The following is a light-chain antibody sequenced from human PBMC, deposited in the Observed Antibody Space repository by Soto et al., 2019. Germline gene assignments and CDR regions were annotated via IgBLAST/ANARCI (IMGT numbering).Light chain of an antibody. Sequence: QSALTQPRSVSGSPGQSVTISCTGTSSDVGGYNFVSWYQQHPGKAPKLMIYDVTKRPSGVPDRFSGSKSGNTASLTISGRQAEDEAEYYFCSYAGSYTYVVFGGGTKVPVL. V-gene: IGLV2-11*01. CDR3: CSYAGSYTYVV. CDR2: DVT. CDR1: SSDVGGYNF. J-gene: IGLJ2*01.